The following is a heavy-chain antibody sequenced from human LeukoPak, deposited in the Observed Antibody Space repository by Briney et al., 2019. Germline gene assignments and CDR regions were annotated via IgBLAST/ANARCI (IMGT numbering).Heavy chain of an antibody. J-gene: IGHJ4*02. CDR3: AKDDAWLQYND. V-gene: IGHV3-30*04. Sequence: GRSLRLSCAASGFTFSSYAMHWVRQAPGKGLEWVAVISYDGSNKYYADSVKGRFTISRDNSKNTLYLQMNSLRAEDTAVYYCAKDDAWLQYNDWGQGTLVTVSS. CDR1: GFTFSSYA. CDR2: ISYDGSNK. D-gene: IGHD5-24*01.